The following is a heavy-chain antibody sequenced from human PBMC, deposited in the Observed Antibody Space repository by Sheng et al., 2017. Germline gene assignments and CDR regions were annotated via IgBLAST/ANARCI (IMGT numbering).Heavy chain of an antibody. CDR1: GFTFSTYA. J-gene: IGHJ4*02. CDR2: LSSSGGST. V-gene: IGHV3-23*04. Sequence: EVQLVESGGGLVQPGGSLRLSCAASGFTFSTYAMTWVHQAPGKGLEWVSGLSSSGGSTYYADSVKGRFTISRDNSKNTLYLQMNSLRAEDTAVYYCAKVLGVGGLYWGQGTLVTVSS. D-gene: IGHD3-16*01. CDR3: AKVLGVGGLY.